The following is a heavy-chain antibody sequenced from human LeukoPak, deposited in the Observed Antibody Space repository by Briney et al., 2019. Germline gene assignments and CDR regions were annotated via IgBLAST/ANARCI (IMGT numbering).Heavy chain of an antibody. J-gene: IGHJ6*04. CDR2: IYHSGST. Sequence: SGSLSLTCAVSGGSITSSYWWSWVRQPPGKGLEWIWEIYHSGSTNYNPSLKSRVTISVDKSKNQFSLKLSSVTAADTAVYYCARVPWYIVVVPAASRPTYYYYGMDVWGKGTTVTVSS. CDR3: ARVPWYIVVVPAASRPTYYYYGMDV. D-gene: IGHD2-2*01. V-gene: IGHV4-4*02. CDR1: GGSITSSYW.